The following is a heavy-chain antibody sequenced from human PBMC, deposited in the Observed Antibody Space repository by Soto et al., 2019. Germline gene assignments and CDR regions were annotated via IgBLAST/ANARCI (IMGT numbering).Heavy chain of an antibody. CDR3: AREPHYGSGLKRAFDI. Sequence: QVQLQESGPGLVKPSQTLSLTCTVSGGSISSGGYYWSWIRQHPGKGLEWIGYIYYSGSTYYNPSLKSRVTISVDTSKNQFSLKLSSVTAADTAVYYCAREPHYGSGLKRAFDIWGQGTMVTVSS. CDR2: IYYSGST. J-gene: IGHJ3*02. D-gene: IGHD3-10*01. V-gene: IGHV4-31*03. CDR1: GGSISSGGYY.